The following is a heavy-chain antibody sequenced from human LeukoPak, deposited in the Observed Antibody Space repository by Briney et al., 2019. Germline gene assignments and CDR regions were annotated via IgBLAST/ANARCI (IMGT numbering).Heavy chain of an antibody. Sequence: GASVKVSCKASGYTFTMYYIHWVRQAPGQGLEWMGMINPSDGATTYAQRFQARVTVTRDMSTTTVYMDLRSLRSEDTAVCFCAREQRGGLSGNLGVLFASYYTYYYMDVWGRGTTVTVSS. CDR3: AREQRGGLSGNLGVLFASYYTYYYMDV. D-gene: IGHD3-16*01. CDR1: GYTFTMYY. J-gene: IGHJ6*03. V-gene: IGHV1-46*01. CDR2: INPSDGAT.